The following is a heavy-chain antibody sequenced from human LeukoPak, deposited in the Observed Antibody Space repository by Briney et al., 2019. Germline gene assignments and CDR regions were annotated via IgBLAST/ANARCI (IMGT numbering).Heavy chain of an antibody. CDR3: ARDSGIMGAPCDY. Sequence: GGSLRLSCAASGFTFGSYGMHWVRQAPGKGLDWVAFVRYDGNNPYYSASVKGRFTISRDNAKNSLYLQMNSLRAEDTAVYYCARDSGIMGAPCDYWGQGTLVTVSS. CDR1: GFTFGSYG. J-gene: IGHJ4*02. V-gene: IGHV3-30*02. D-gene: IGHD1-26*01. CDR2: VRYDGNNP.